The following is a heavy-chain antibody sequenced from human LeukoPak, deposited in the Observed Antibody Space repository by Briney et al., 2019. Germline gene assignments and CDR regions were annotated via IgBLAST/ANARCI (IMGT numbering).Heavy chain of an antibody. V-gene: IGHV3-53*01. CDR1: GFTFSGYW. CDR3: ASTSIIRGYDHDQYY. D-gene: IGHD5-12*01. CDR2: IHSDGAT. J-gene: IGHJ4*02. Sequence: GGSLRLSCAASGFTFSGYWMTWARQAPGKGLEWVSVIHSDGATHYADSVKGRFTISRDTSKNTLYLQMNSLRAEDTAVYYCASTSIIRGYDHDQYYWGQGTLVTVSS.